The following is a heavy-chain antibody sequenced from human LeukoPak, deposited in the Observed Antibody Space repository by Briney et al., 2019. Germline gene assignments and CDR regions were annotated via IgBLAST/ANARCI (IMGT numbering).Heavy chain of an antibody. J-gene: IGHJ6*03. CDR2: IYHSGST. V-gene: IGHV4-38-2*02. D-gene: IGHD3-10*01. Sequence: PSETLSLTCTVSGYSISSGYYWGWIRQPPGKGPEWIGSIYHSGSTYYNPSLKSRVTISVDTSKNQFSLKLNSVTVADTAIYYCARGSGSYGSNMDVWGKGTTVTISS. CDR3: ARGSGSYGSNMDV. CDR1: GYSISSGYY.